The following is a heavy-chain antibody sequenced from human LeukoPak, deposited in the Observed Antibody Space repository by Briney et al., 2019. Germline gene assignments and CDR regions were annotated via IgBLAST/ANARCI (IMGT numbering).Heavy chain of an antibody. CDR1: GFTFDDYA. CDR3: TKGDWGSFDS. Sequence: GRSLRLSCAASGFTFDDYAMRWVRQAPGKGLEWVSGVFWNSDSIVYADSVKGRFTISRDNAKNSLYLQMNSLRPEDTALYYCTKGDWGSFDSWGQGTLVTVSS. D-gene: IGHD7-27*01. CDR2: VFWNSDSI. V-gene: IGHV3-9*01. J-gene: IGHJ4*02.